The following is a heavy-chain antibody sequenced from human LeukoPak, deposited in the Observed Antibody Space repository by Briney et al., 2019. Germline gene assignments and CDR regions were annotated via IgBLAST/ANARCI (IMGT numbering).Heavy chain of an antibody. V-gene: IGHV4-39*02. CDR1: GGSISSSSYY. Sequence: SATLSLTCTVSGGSISSSSYYWGWIRQPPGKGLEWIGSIYYSGSTYYNPSLKSRVTISVDTSKNQFSLKLSSVTAADTAVYYCAREERWLQSDYWGQGTLVTVSS. CDR2: IYYSGST. CDR3: AREERWLQSDY. J-gene: IGHJ4*02. D-gene: IGHD5-24*01.